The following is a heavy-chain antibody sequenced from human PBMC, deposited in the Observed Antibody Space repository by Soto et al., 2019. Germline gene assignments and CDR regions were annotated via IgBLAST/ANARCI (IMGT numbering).Heavy chain of an antibody. J-gene: IGHJ4*02. CDR3: ASTSRATPGTGLDS. CDR1: GGSISTYY. Sequence: SETLSLTCTVSGGSISTYYWNWIRQPPGKGLESIGYIYYSGSANYSPSLKSRVTISVDTSKNEFSLKLSSVTAADSAMYYCASTSRATPGTGLDSWGQGALVTVSS. CDR2: IYYSGSA. V-gene: IGHV4-59*01.